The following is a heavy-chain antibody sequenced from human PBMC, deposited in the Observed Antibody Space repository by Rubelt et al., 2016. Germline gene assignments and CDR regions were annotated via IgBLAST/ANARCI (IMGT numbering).Heavy chain of an antibody. D-gene: IGHD2-2*01. CDR2: INAGNGNT. CDR1: GYTFTSYA. V-gene: IGHV1-3*01. CDR3: ARERGIVVVPAAIRALY. J-gene: IGHJ4*02. Sequence: QVQLVQSGAEVKKPGASVKVSCKASGYTFTSYAMHWVRQAPGQRLEWMGWINAGNGNTKYSRKFQGGVSITRDASPSRAYMELSRLKSEDTAVYYCARERGIVVVPAAIRALYWGQGTLVTVSS.